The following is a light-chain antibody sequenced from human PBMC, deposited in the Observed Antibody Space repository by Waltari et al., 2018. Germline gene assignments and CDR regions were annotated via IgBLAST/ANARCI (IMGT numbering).Light chain of an antibody. CDR1: TSDVGSYNI. CDR3: CSYTGSSTFVL. J-gene: IGLJ2*01. V-gene: IGLV2-23*02. CDR2: WVR. Sequence: QSALTQPASVSGSPGQSITISCTGTTSDVGSYNIVSWYQQYPGKAPKVLFCWVRKRPSGILNRFSGAKSGNTDSLTIDWLQAEDEAEYYCCSYTGSSTFVLFGGGTKVTVL.